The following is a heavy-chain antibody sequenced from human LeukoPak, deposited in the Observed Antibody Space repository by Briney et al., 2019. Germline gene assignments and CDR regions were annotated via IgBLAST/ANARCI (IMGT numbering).Heavy chain of an antibody. Sequence: ASVKVSCKASGYTFTSYDINWVRQATGQGLEWMGWMNPNSGNTGYAQKFQGRVTMTRNTSISTAYMELSSLRSEDTAVYYCKGDYYDSSGYPRWGYYFDYWGQGTLVTVSS. J-gene: IGHJ4*02. V-gene: IGHV1-8*01. CDR2: MNPNSGNT. D-gene: IGHD3-22*01. CDR1: GYTFTSYD. CDR3: KGDYYDSSGYPRWGYYFDY.